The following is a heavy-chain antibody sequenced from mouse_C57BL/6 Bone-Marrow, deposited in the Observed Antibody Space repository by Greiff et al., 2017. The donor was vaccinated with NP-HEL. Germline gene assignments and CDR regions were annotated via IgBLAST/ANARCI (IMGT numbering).Heavy chain of an antibody. CDR3: ARFGYFDY. V-gene: IGHV1-82*01. CDR2: IYPGDGDT. CDR1: GYAFSSSW. Sequence: VQLQESGPELVKPGASVKISCKASGYAFSSSWMNWVKQRPGKGLEWIGRIYPGDGDTNYNGKFKGKATLTADKSSSTAYLQLSSLTSEDSAVYFCARFGYFDYWGQGTTLTVSS. J-gene: IGHJ2*01.